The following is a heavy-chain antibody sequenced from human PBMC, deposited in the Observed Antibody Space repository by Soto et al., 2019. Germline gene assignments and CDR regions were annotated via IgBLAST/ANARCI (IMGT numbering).Heavy chain of an antibody. V-gene: IGHV3-30-3*01. CDR2: ISYDGSNK. Sequence: QVQLVESGGGVVQPGRSLRLSCAAFGFTFSSYAMHWVRQAPGKGLEWVAVISYDGSNKYYADSVNGRFTISRDNSKNTLYLQMNSLRAEYTAVYYCARDEAGGYNIYYYNSMDVWGQGPTVTVSS. D-gene: IGHD5-18*01. CDR3: ARDEAGGYNIYYYNSMDV. J-gene: IGHJ6*02. CDR1: GFTFSSYA.